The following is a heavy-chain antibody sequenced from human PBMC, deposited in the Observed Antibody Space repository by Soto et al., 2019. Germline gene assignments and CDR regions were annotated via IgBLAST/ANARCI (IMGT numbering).Heavy chain of an antibody. J-gene: IGHJ4*02. V-gene: IGHV2-70*04. D-gene: IGHD2-15*01. CDR1: GFSLSTSGMR. CDR2: IDWDDDK. Sequence: GSGPTLVNPTQTLTLTCTFSGFSLSTSGMRVSWIRQPPGKALEWLARIDWDDDKFYSTSLKTRLTISKDTSKNQVVLTMTNMDPVDTATYYCARGGRNYFDYWGQGTLVTVSS. CDR3: ARGGRNYFDY.